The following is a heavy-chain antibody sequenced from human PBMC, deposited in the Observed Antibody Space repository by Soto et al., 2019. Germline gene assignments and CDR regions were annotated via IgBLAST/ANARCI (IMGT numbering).Heavy chain of an antibody. CDR2: IKSDGSGT. Sequence: EGRLVESGGGLVQPGGSLRLSCAASGFTFTDYWMHWVRQAPGKGLVWISHIKSDGSGTKYADSVKGRFTISRDNAKYTLYLQMNSLRAEYTAVYYCARACCGTYGWFDLWGQGTLFTVSS. CDR3: ARACCGTYGWFDL. J-gene: IGHJ5*02. D-gene: IGHD1-26*01. V-gene: IGHV3-74*01. CDR1: GFTFTDYW.